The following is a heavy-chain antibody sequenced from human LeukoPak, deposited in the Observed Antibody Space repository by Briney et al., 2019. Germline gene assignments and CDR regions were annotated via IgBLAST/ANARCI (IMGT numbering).Heavy chain of an antibody. CDR3: ARGSGDSSGWYVPRGNWFDP. Sequence: GGSLRLSCAASGFTFSSYAMHWVRQAPGKGLEWVAVISYDGSNKYYADSVKGRFTISRDNSKNTLYLQMNSLRAEDTAVYYCARGSGDSSGWYVPRGNWFDPWGQGTLVTVSS. J-gene: IGHJ5*02. D-gene: IGHD6-13*01. CDR2: ISYDGSNK. CDR1: GFTFSSYA. V-gene: IGHV3-30*04.